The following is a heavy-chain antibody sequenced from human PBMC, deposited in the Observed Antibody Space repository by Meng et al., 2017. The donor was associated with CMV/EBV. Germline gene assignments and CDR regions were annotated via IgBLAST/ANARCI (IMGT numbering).Heavy chain of an antibody. CDR3: ARLTGDDAFDI. J-gene: IGHJ3*02. CDR1: GGSFSGYY. V-gene: IGHV4-34*01. CDR2: IYYSGST. Sequence: GSLRLFCAVYGGSFSGYYWSWIRQPPGKGLEWIGSIYYSGSTYYNPSLKSRVTISVDTSKNQFSLKLSSVTAADTAVYYCARLTGDDAFDIWGQGTMVTVSS. D-gene: IGHD7-27*01.